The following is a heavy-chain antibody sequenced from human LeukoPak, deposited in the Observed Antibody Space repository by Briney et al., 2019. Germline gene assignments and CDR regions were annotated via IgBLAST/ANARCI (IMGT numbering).Heavy chain of an antibody. J-gene: IGHJ4*02. CDR3: AKDIHPGLDSGASCCFDY. CDR1: GYTFSRHG. Sequence: ASVKISCKTSGYTFSRHGITWVRQAPGQGLEWMGWVSGYNGNTNYAQNVQGRVTMTTDTSTNTAYMELRSLRSDDTAVYYCAKDIHPGLDSGASCCFDYWGQGTPVTVSS. V-gene: IGHV1-18*01. D-gene: IGHD3-22*01. CDR2: VSGYNGNT.